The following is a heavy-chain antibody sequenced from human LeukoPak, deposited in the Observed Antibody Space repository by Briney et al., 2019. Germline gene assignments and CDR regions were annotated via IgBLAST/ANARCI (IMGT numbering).Heavy chain of an antibody. CDR1: VYTFTDYN. J-gene: IGHJ4*02. CDR3: ARSSSGWPLYFDC. Sequence: ASVKVSCKASVYTFTDYNLHWVRQAPGEGVEWMGWINPKSGGTKFAQKHQGGVTMTADTSIDTAYLELSNLKSDDTAIYYCARSSSGWPLYFDCWGQGTLVTVSS. V-gene: IGHV1-2*02. D-gene: IGHD6-19*01. CDR2: INPKSGGT.